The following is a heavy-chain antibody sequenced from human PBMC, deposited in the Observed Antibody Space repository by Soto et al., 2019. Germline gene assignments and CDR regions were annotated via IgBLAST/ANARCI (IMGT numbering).Heavy chain of an antibody. CDR3: ARDRGVAATTDY. D-gene: IGHD1-26*01. V-gene: IGHV4-38-2*02. CDR1: AYSISSGYY. J-gene: IGHJ4*02. Sequence: SETLSLTCAVSAYSISSGYYWGWIRQPPGKGLEWIGSIHPGGSTYYNPSLKSRVAISVDTSKNQFSLKLSSVTAADTAVYYCARDRGVAATTDYWGQGTLVTVSS. CDR2: IHPGGST.